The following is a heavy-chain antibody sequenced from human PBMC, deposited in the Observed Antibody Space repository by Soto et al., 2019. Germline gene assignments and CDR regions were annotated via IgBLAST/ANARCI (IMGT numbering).Heavy chain of an antibody. CDR1: GGSFSGYY. CDR2: INHSGST. Sequence: SETLSLTCAVYGGSFSGYYWSWIRQPPGKGLEWIGEINHSGSTNYNPSLKSRVTISVDTSKNQFSLKLSSVTAADTAVYYCARIVRPGTAKSLYWGPGTLVTV. CDR3: ARIVRPGTAKSLY. V-gene: IGHV4-34*01. J-gene: IGHJ4*02. D-gene: IGHD2-21*02.